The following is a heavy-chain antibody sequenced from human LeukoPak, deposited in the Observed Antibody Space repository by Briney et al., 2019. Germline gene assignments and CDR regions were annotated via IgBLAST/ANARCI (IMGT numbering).Heavy chain of an antibody. V-gene: IGHV3-23*01. CDR1: GLTFSTYA. CDR3: AKGESHPKYYFDY. CDR2: ISGSDGST. D-gene: IGHD3-10*01. Sequence: PGGSLRLSCAASGLTFSTYAMRWVRQAPGKGLEWVSSISGSDGSTYYADSVKGRFTISRDNSKNTLYLQMNSLRAEDTAVYYCAKGESHPKYYFDYWGQGTLVTVSS. J-gene: IGHJ4*02.